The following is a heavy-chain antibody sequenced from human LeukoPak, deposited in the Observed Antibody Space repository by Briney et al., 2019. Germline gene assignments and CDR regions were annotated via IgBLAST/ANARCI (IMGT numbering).Heavy chain of an antibody. Sequence: PSETLSLTCIVSGGSVSSGTFYWSWIRQSPGKGLEWIGYIYYTGITNYNPPLKSRVTISVDTSKNQFSLNLSSVTAADTAVYYCARDHAEGWFDPWGQGTLVTVSS. CDR3: ARDHAEGWFDP. J-gene: IGHJ5*02. V-gene: IGHV4-61*01. CDR1: GGSVSSGTFY. D-gene: IGHD1-14*01. CDR2: IYYTGIT.